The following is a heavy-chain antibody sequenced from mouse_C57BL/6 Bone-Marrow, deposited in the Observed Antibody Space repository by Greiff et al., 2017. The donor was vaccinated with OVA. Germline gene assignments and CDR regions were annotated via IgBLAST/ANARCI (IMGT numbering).Heavy chain of an antibody. D-gene: IGHD6-1*01. CDR2: IRNKANGYTT. J-gene: IGHJ3*01. Sequence: EVMLVESGGGLVQPGGSLSLSCAASGFTFTDYYMSWVRQPPGKALEWLGFIRNKANGYTTEYSASVKGRFTISRDNSQSILYLQMSARRAEDSATYYCAGMGGPSEFAYWGQGTLVTVSA. CDR3: AGMGGPSEFAY. CDR1: GFTFTDYY. V-gene: IGHV7-3*01.